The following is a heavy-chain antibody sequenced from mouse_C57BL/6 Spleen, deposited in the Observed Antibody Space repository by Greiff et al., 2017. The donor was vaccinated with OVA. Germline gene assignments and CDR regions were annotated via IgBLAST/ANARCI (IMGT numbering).Heavy chain of an antibody. CDR2: IYPRSGNT. J-gene: IGHJ2*01. Sequence: VMLVESGAELARPGASVKLSCKASGYTFTSYGISWVKQRTGQGLEWIGEIYPRSGNTYYNEKFKGKATLTADKSSSTAYMELRSLTSEDSAVYFCAREDYYGSSLPFDYWGQGTTLTVSS. CDR1: GYTFTSYG. V-gene: IGHV1-81*01. D-gene: IGHD1-1*01. CDR3: AREDYYGSSLPFDY.